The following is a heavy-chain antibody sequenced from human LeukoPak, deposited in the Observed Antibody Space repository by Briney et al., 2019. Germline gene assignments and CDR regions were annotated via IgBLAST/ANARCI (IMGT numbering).Heavy chain of an antibody. CDR2: ISSSSTYI. V-gene: IGHV3-21*01. CDR1: GFTFDSFS. Sequence: PGGSLRLSCAASGFTFDSFSINWVRQAPGKGLEWVASISSSSTYIYYGGSVKGRFTISRDNAKNLVYLEMNSLRAEDTAVYYCAKDGSHIVVVTAIDYWGQGTLVTVSS. J-gene: IGHJ4*02. D-gene: IGHD2-21*02. CDR3: AKDGSHIVVVTAIDY.